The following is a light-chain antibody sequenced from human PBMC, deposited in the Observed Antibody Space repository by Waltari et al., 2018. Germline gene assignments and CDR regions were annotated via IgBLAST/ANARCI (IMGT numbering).Light chain of an antibody. CDR1: QTIGPS. CDR2: RAS. V-gene: IGKV3-15*01. J-gene: IGKJ1*01. Sequence: EMVVTQSPATLSLSPWERATLSCRTSQTIGPSLAWYQQRPGQAPRLLIYRASTRATGIPDRFSGSGSESEFTLTISSLQSEDVALYYCQQYNNWPPGTFGQGTKVEI. CDR3: QQYNNWPPGT.